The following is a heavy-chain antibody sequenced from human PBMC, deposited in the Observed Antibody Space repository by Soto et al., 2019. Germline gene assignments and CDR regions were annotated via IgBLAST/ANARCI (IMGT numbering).Heavy chain of an antibody. Sequence: PGESLKISCKHSGFNFPTFWIAWVRQMPGKGLEWMGTIYPDDSDTRYSPSFQGQVTISADKSIQTAYLQWGSLKASDSALYFCARGKDSRPGRGLDVWGQGTPVTVSS. J-gene: IGHJ6*01. D-gene: IGHD4-4*01. CDR3: ARGKDSRPGRGLDV. V-gene: IGHV5-51*01. CDR1: GFNFPTFW. CDR2: IYPDDSDT.